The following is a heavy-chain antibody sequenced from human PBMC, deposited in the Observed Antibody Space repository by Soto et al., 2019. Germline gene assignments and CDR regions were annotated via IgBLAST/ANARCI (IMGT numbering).Heavy chain of an antibody. D-gene: IGHD6-13*01. V-gene: IGHV4-30-2*01. J-gene: IGHJ6*02. CDR1: GGSISSGGYS. Sequence: SETLSLTCAVSGGSISSGGYSWSWIRQPPGKGMEWIGYIYHSGSTYYNPSLKSRVTISVDRSKNHFSLKLSSVTAADTAVYYCARGGAAGSFYYYYYGMDVWGQGTTVTVSS. CDR2: IYHSGST. CDR3: ARGGAAGSFYYYYYGMDV.